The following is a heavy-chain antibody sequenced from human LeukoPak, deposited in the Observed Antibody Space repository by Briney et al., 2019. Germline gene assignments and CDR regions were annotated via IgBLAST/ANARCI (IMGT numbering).Heavy chain of an antibody. CDR2: ISGSSSYI. D-gene: IGHD3/OR15-3a*01. CDR3: ARPTWTNYMDV. J-gene: IGHJ6*03. Sequence: GGSLRLSCAASGFTFSSYSMNWVRQAPGKGLEWVSYISGSSSYIYYADSMKGRFTISRDNAKNSVSLQMNSLRAEDTAVYFCARPTWTNYMDVWGKGTAVIISS. CDR1: GFTFSSYS. V-gene: IGHV3-21*01.